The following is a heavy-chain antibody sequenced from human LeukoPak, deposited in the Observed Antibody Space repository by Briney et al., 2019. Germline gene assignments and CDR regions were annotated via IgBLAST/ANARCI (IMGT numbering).Heavy chain of an antibody. CDR1: GFTFDDYA. CDR2: ISWNSDSI. Sequence: HPGGSLRLSCAASGFTFDDYAMHWVRQAPGKGLEWVSGISWNSDSIGYGDSVKGRFTISRDNAKNSLYLQMNSLRAEDTAVYYCGRYSNAVDYWGQGTLVSVSS. J-gene: IGHJ4*02. D-gene: IGHD6-19*01. CDR3: GRYSNAVDY. V-gene: IGHV3-9*01.